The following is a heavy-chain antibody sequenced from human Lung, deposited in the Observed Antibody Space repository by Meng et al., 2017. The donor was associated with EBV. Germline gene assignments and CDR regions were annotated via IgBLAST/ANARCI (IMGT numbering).Heavy chain of an antibody. J-gene: IGHJ2*01. V-gene: IGHV6-1*01. CDR3: ARGATSVFDL. Sequence: QVQLPQSGPLLVKPSQTLQLTSVSSGDSVSSSSAACTWIRQSPSRGLEWLGRTYYRSKWYNDYAVFVKSRITINPDTSKNQFSLQLNSVTTEDTAVYYCARGATSVFDLWGRGTLVTVSS. CDR2: TYYRSKWYN. CDR1: GDSVSSSSAA.